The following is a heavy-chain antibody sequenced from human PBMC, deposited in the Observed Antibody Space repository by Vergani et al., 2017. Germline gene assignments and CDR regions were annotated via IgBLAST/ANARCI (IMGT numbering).Heavy chain of an antibody. D-gene: IGHD3-10*01. Sequence: QVQLVQSGAEVKKPGSSVKVSCKASGGTFSSYAISWVRQAPGQGLEWMGGIIPIFGTANYAQKFQGRVTITADESTSTAYMELSSLISEDTAVYYCARGLLGSGRYYFDYWGQGTLVTVSS. CDR1: GGTFSSYA. V-gene: IGHV1-69*01. J-gene: IGHJ4*02. CDR3: ARGLLGSGRYYFDY. CDR2: IIPIFGTA.